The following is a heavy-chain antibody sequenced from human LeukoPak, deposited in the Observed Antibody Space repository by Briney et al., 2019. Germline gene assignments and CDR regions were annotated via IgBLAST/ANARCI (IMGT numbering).Heavy chain of an antibody. CDR3: TRYSGYWFDP. CDR1: GLTFGDCA. D-gene: IGHD5-12*01. V-gene: IGHV3-49*04. CDR2: IRSKAYGGTT. Sequence: GGSLRLSCTASGLTFGDCAMSWVRQAPGKGLEWVSFIRSKAYGGTTEYAASVKGRFTISRDDSTSIAYLQMNSLKTEDTAVYYCTRYSGYWFDPWGQGTLVTVSS. J-gene: IGHJ5*02.